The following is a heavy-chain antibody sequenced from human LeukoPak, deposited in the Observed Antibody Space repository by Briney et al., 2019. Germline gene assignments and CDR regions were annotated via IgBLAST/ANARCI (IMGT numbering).Heavy chain of an antibody. D-gene: IGHD3-22*01. V-gene: IGHV4-39*01. J-gene: IGHJ4*02. CDR3: ARHGAMIWYYFDY. CDR2: IYYSGST. Sequence: SETLSLTCTVSGGSISSSSYYWGWIRQPPGKGLEWIGSIYYSGSTYYNPSLKSRVTISVDTSKNQFSLKLSSVTAADTAVYYCARHGAMIWYYFDYWGQGTLVTVSS. CDR1: GGSISSSSYY.